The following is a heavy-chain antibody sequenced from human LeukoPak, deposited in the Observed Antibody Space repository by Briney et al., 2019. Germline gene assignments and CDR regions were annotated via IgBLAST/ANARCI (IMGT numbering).Heavy chain of an antibody. V-gene: IGHV4-38-2*02. CDR1: GYSIRSGYH. D-gene: IGHD4-11*01. CDR3: ARSEINDYMNY. CDR2: ITYSEKP. Sequence: PSETLSLTCSVSGYSIRSGYHWAWIRQPPGKGLEWIGSITYSEKPYYNPSLKSRVTISVDTSKNQFSLKMTSVTAADTAFYFCARSEINDYMNYWGQGMPVTVSS. J-gene: IGHJ4*02.